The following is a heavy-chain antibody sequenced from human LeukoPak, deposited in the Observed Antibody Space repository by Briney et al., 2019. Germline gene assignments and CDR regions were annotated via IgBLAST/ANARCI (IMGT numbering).Heavy chain of an antibody. D-gene: IGHD2-21*02. CDR1: GYSISSGY. CDR3: ARDRHRMVVTAPSDY. V-gene: IGHV3-30-3*01. Sequence: LSLTCTVSGYSISSGYYWGWVRQAPGKGLEWVAVISYDGSNKYYADSVKGRFTISRDNSKNTLYLQMNSLRAEDTAVYYCARDRHRMVVTAPSDYWGQGTLVTVSS. J-gene: IGHJ4*02. CDR2: ISYDGSNK.